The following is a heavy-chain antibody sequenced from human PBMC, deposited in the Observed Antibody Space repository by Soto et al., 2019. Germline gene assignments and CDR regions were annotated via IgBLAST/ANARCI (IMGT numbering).Heavy chain of an antibody. Sequence: QLQLQESGPGLVKPSETLSLTCTVSGGSISSSSYYWGWIRQPPGKGLEWIGSIYYSGSTYYNPSLKSRVTISVDTSKNQFSLKLSSVTAADTAVYYCARHEGGSSSWGNHYYYYYYMDVWGKGTTVTVSS. V-gene: IGHV4-39*01. CDR3: ARHEGGSSSWGNHYYYYYYMDV. CDR2: IYYSGST. J-gene: IGHJ6*03. D-gene: IGHD6-13*01. CDR1: GGSISSSSYY.